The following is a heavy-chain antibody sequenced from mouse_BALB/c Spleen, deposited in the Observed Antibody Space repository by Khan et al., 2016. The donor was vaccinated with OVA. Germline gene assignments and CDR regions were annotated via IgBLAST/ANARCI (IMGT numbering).Heavy chain of an antibody. CDR3: TRSGYGSFAY. CDR2: INPNNGDA. Sequence: QIQLVQSGAELVKPGDSVKLSCKASGYTFNSYYMYWVKQRPGQGLEWIGEINPNNGDANFNEKFKNKATLTVDKSSNTAFMQLSSLTSEDSAVYYCTRSGYGSFAYWGQGTLVTVSA. CDR1: GYTFNSYY. D-gene: IGHD2-2*01. J-gene: IGHJ3*01. V-gene: IGHV1S81*02.